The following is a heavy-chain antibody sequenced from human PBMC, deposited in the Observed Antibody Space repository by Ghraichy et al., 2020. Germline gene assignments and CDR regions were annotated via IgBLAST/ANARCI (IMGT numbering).Heavy chain of an antibody. Sequence: LSLTCAVYGGSFSGYYWTWIRQSPGKGLEWIGEIDDSGNTKYNPSLKSRVTISVDRSMNQFSLKLSSVTAADTAVYYCARPGAGSGWYYFDYWGQGNLVTVSS. CDR3: ARPGAGSGWYYFDY. D-gene: IGHD6-19*01. J-gene: IGHJ4*02. CDR2: IDDSGNT. V-gene: IGHV4-34*01. CDR1: GGSFSGYY.